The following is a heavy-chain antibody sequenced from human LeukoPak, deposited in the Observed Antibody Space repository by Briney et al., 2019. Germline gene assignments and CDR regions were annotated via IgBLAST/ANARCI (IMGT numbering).Heavy chain of an antibody. CDR1: GYTFTGYY. V-gene: IGHV1-2*02. CDR3: ARVPRRVVVTAAILFDP. CDR2: INHSSGAT. Sequence: ASVKVSCKASGYTFTGYYMHWVRQAPGQGLEWMGWINHSSGATNYAKKLQGRVTMTRDTSISTAYMELSRLRSDDTAVYYCARVPRRVVVTAAILFDPWGQETLVTASS. J-gene: IGHJ5*02. D-gene: IGHD2-2*02.